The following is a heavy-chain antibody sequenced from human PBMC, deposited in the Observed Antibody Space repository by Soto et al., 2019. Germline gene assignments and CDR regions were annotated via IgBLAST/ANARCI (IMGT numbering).Heavy chain of an antibody. CDR3: ARDPRGNWNPNLDY. V-gene: IGHV3-74*01. J-gene: IGHJ4*01. Sequence: VQLVESGGGLVQPGGSLRLSCAASGFALSTSRMHWVRQAPGEGLVWVSHIDGDGTTTNYADSVKGRFTISRDHAMNIVYLELNSQRADDTAMYYCARDPRGNWNPNLDYWGHGTLVTVAS. CDR2: IDGDGTTT. D-gene: IGHD1-1*01. CDR1: GFALSTSR.